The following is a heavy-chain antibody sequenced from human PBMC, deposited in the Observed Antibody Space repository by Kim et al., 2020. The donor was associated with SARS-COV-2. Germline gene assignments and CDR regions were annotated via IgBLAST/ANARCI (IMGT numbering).Heavy chain of an antibody. J-gene: IGHJ6*02. CDR2: INPSGGST. V-gene: IGHV1-46*01. D-gene: IGHD3-10*01. Sequence: ASVKVSCKASGYTFTSYYMHWVRQAPGQGLEWMGIINPSGGSTSYAQKFQGRVTMTRDTSTSTVYMELSSLRSEDTAVYYCAREGQRITMVRKKYYGMDVWGQGTTVTVSS. CDR1: GYTFTSYY. CDR3: AREGQRITMVRKKYYGMDV.